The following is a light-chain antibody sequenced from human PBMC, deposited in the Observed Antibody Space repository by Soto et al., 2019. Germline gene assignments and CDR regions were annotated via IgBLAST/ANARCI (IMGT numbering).Light chain of an antibody. CDR3: RQRSKWPIT. Sequence: EIVLTQSPATLSLSPGERATLSCRASQSVGSYLAWYHQKTGQAPRLLIYDASNRATGIPARFSGSGSGTDFTLTISSLEPEDFAVYYCRQRSKWPITFGQGTRLEIK. CDR1: QSVGSY. J-gene: IGKJ5*01. CDR2: DAS. V-gene: IGKV3-11*01.